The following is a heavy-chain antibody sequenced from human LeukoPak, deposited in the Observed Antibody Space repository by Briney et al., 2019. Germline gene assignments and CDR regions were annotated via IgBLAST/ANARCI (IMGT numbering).Heavy chain of an antibody. CDR1: GFTFSSYA. CDR2: ISYDGSNK. CDR3: ERDLSGSSYFDY. D-gene: IGHD1-26*01. Sequence: GGSLRLSCAASGFTFSSYAMHWVRQAPGKGLEWVAVISYDGSNKYYEDSVKGRFTISRDNSKNTLYLQMNSLRAEDTAVYYCERDLSGSSYFDYWGQGTLVTVSS. V-gene: IGHV3-30-3*01. J-gene: IGHJ4*02.